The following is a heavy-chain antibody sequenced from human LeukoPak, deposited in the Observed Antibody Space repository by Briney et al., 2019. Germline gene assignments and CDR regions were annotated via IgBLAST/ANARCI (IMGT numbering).Heavy chain of an antibody. V-gene: IGHV3-23*01. J-gene: IGHJ6*02. Sequence: PGGSLRLSCAAPGFTFSSYAMSWVRQAPGKGLEWVSAISGSGGSTYYADSVKGRFTISRDNSKNTLYLQMNSLRAEDTAVYYCAKVGSVGATRYGMDVWGQGTTVTVSS. CDR3: AKVGSVGATRYGMDV. D-gene: IGHD1-26*01. CDR2: ISGSGGST. CDR1: GFTFSSYA.